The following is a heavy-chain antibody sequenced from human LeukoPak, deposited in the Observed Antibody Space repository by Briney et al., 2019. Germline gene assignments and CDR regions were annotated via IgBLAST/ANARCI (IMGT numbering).Heavy chain of an antibody. D-gene: IGHD2-2*01. CDR2: FDPEDGET. CDR1: GYTLTELS. V-gene: IGHV1-24*01. CDR3: ARDRWDIVVVDYYYYGMDV. Sequence: GASVKVSCKVSGYTLTELSMHWVRQAPGKGLEWMGGFDPEDGETIYAQKFQGRVTMTRNTSISTAYMELSSLRSEDTAVYYCARDRWDIVVVDYYYYGMDVWGQGTTVTVSS. J-gene: IGHJ6*02.